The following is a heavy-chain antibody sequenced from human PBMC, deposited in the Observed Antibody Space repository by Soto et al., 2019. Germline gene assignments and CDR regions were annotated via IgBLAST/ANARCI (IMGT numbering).Heavy chain of an antibody. D-gene: IGHD6-19*01. Sequence: QVQLVESGGGVVQPGRSLRLSCAASGFTFSSYGMHWVRQAPGKGLEWVAVISYDGSNKYYADSVKGRFTISRDNSKNTLYLQMNSLRAEDTAVYYCAKESLRIAVYGTEGDYYGMDVWGQGTTVTVSS. J-gene: IGHJ6*02. CDR2: ISYDGSNK. V-gene: IGHV3-30*18. CDR1: GFTFSSYG. CDR3: AKESLRIAVYGTEGDYYGMDV.